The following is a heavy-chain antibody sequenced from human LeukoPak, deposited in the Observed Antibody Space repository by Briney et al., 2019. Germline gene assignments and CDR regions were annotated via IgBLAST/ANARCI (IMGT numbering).Heavy chain of an antibody. J-gene: IGHJ3*02. D-gene: IGHD6-19*01. CDR1: GGSFSGYY. Sequence: SETLSLTCAVYGGSFSGYYWSWIRQPPGKGLEWIGEINHSGSTNYNPSLKSRVTISVDTSKNQFSLKLSSVTAADTAVYYCARVPGGWYDRSYAFDIWGQGTMVTVSS. CDR3: ARVPGGWYDRSYAFDI. V-gene: IGHV4-34*01. CDR2: INHSGST.